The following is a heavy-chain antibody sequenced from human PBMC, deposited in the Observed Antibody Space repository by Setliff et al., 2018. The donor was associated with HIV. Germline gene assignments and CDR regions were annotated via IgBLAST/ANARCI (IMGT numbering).Heavy chain of an antibody. D-gene: IGHD5-18*01. J-gene: IGHJ4*02. CDR3: AKGSLPSGYSYGFFDY. Sequence: GGSLRLSCAASGFTFSSYGMHWVRQAPGKGLEWVAVIWYDGSNKYYADSVKGRFTISRDNSKNTLYLQMNSLRAEDTAVYYCAKGSLPSGYSYGFFDYWGQGTLVTV. V-gene: IGHV3-33*06. CDR1: GFTFSSYG. CDR2: IWYDGSNK.